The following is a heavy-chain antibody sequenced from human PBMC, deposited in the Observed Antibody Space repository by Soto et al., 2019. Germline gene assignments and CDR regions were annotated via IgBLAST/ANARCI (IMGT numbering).Heavy chain of an antibody. Sequence: PSETLSLTCAFSGDSIXSGGYSWNWIRQPPGKGLEWIGYIYQSGGASYNPSLKSRVTMSVDGSKNHFSLQLNSVTAADTAVYYCARWLGYGPHFDYWGQGTLVTRLL. J-gene: IGHJ4*02. CDR1: GDSIXSGGYS. D-gene: IGHD5-12*01. V-gene: IGHV4-30-2*01. CDR2: IYQSGGA. CDR3: ARWLGYGPHFDY.